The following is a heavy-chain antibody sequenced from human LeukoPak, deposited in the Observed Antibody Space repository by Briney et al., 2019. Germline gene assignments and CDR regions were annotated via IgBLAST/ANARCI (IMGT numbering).Heavy chain of an antibody. CDR1: GYSFTSYW. D-gene: IGHD2-2*01. Sequence: GESLKISCKGSGYSFTSYWIGWVRQMPGKGLEWMGIIHPGDSDTRYSPSFQGQVTISADKSISTAYLQWSSLKASDTAMYYCARLGRGGLKDIVVVPASNWGQGTLVTVSS. J-gene: IGHJ4*02. V-gene: IGHV5-51*01. CDR3: ARLGRGGLKDIVVVPASN. CDR2: IHPGDSDT.